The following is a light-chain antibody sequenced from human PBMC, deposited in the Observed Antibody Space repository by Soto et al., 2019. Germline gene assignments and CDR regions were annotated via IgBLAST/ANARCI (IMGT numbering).Light chain of an antibody. Sequence: QSALTQPRSVSGSPGQSVTISCTGTSSDVGGYNYVSWYQQHPGKAPKLMIYDVSKRPSGVPDRFSGSKSGNTASLTISGLQAEDEADYYCCSYAGSSFWVFGGATKLTVL. CDR1: SSDVGGYNY. V-gene: IGLV2-11*01. CDR3: CSYAGSSFWV. J-gene: IGLJ3*02. CDR2: DVS.